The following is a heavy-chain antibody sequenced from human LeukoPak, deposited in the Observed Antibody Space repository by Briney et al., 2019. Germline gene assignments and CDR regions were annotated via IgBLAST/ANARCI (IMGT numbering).Heavy chain of an antibody. CDR1: GYTFTSYG. CDR2: ISAYNGNT. J-gene: IGHJ4*02. V-gene: IGHV1-18*01. Sequence: ASVKVSCKASGYTFTSYGISWVRQAPGQGLEWVGLISAYNGNTNYAQKLQCRVTMTTDTSTSTAYMELRSLRSDDTAVYYCARVPGPVRGLRYFDWLSSYYFDYWGQGTLVTVSS. D-gene: IGHD3-9*01. CDR3: ARVPGPVRGLRYFDWLSSYYFDY.